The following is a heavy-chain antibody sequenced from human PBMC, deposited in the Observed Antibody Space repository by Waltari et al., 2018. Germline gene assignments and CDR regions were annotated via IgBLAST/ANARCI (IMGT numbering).Heavy chain of an antibody. CDR2: IYHSGDA. CDR1: GYSISSGYY. V-gene: IGHV4-38-2*01. CDR3: ARGYIPDS. D-gene: IGHD2-2*02. Sequence: QVQLQESGPGLVKPSETLSLTCAVSGYSISSGYYWDWIRQPPGKGLEWIGSIYHSGDASYNPSLKGRVAISVDTSKNHFSLKLTSVTAADSAMYYCARGYIPDSWGQGTLVTVSS. J-gene: IGHJ4*02.